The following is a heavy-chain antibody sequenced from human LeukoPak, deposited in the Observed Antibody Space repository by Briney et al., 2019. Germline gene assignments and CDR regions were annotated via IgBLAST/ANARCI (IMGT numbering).Heavy chain of an antibody. CDR2: ISGRGDST. J-gene: IGHJ5*02. Sequence: GGSLRLSCAASGFTFSHHAMTWVRQAPGKGLEWVSAISGRGDSTYYADSVKGRFAISRDNSRNTLYLQMNSLGAEDTAVYYCAIDLTWFGELHVPWGRGSLVTVSS. CDR1: GFTFSHHA. D-gene: IGHD3-10*01. V-gene: IGHV3-23*01. CDR3: AIDLTWFGELHVP.